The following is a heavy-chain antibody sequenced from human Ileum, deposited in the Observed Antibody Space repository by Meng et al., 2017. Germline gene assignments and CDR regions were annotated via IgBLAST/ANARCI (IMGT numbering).Heavy chain of an antibody. CDR2: IFHTGST. Sequence: QGQRPESGPGLVEPSGTLSLTCVFSGDSISSSNWWNWVRQPPGKGLEWIGEIFHTGSTNYNPSLKSRVTISADKSKNQFSLNLSSVTAADTAVYYCATNKNKKIDYWGQGTLVTVSS. CDR1: GDSISSSNW. V-gene: IGHV4-4*02. J-gene: IGHJ4*02. D-gene: IGHD2/OR15-2a*01. CDR3: ATNKNKKIDY.